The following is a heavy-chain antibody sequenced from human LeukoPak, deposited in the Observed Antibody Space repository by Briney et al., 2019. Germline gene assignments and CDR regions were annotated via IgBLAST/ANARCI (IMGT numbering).Heavy chain of an antibody. CDR3: AREGVAVAGTGDFDY. CDR2: ISSSSSYI. V-gene: IGHV3-21*01. Sequence: GGSLRLSCAASGFTFNNYGMNWVRQAPGKGLEWVSSISSSSSYIYYADSVKGRFTISRDNAKNSLYLQMNSLRAEDTAVYYCAREGVAVAGTGDFDYWGQGTLVTVSS. D-gene: IGHD6-19*01. CDR1: GFTFNNYG. J-gene: IGHJ4*02.